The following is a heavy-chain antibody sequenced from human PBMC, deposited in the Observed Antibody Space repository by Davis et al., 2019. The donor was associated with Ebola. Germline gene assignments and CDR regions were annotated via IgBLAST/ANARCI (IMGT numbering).Heavy chain of an antibody. Sequence: SVKVSCKASGGTFSSYAISWVRQAPGQGLEWMGRIIPILGIANYAQKFQGRVTITADKSTSTAYMELSSLRSEDTAVYYCASERRDIVVVPAARFDYWGQGTLVTVSS. D-gene: IGHD2-2*01. CDR3: ASERRDIVVVPAARFDY. CDR1: GGTFSSYA. V-gene: IGHV1-69*04. J-gene: IGHJ4*02. CDR2: IIPILGIA.